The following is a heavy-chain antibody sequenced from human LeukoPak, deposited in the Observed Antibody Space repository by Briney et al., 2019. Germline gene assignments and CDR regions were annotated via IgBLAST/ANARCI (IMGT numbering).Heavy chain of an antibody. CDR1: GYTFTCHY. CDR2: INPNSGGT. CDR3: ARDPSLDAFDI. V-gene: IGHV1-2*02. J-gene: IGHJ3*02. Sequence: ASVKVSCKASGYTFTCHYIHWVRQAPGQGLEWMGWINPNSGGTTYAQKFQGRVTMTRDTSTSTVYMELSSLRSEDTAVYYCARDPSLDAFDIWGQGTMVTVSS.